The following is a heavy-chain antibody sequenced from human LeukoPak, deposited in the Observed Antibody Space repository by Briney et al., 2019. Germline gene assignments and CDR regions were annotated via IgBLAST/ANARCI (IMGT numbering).Heavy chain of an antibody. J-gene: IGHJ4*02. Sequence: SETLSLTCTVSGGSISSGDYYWSWIRQHPGKGLEWIGYIYYTASTYYTTTRTSRVTISVDTSKTQSSPTLSSVTAADPAVYYFAIDGRRGDYDRLCDYWGQGSLVTVSS. V-gene: IGHV4-31*03. CDR3: AIDGRRGDYDRLCDY. D-gene: IGHD4-17*01. CDR1: GGSISSGDYY. CDR2: IYYTAST.